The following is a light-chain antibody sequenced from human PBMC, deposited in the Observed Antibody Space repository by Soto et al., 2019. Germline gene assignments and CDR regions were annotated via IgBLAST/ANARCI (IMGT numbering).Light chain of an antibody. J-gene: IGLJ1*01. CDR1: SSNIGNNY. Sequence: QSLVTKPPSVSSAPGHKVTISCSGSSSNIGNNYVSCYQQLPGTAPKLLIYDNNKRPSGIPDRFSDSKSGTSATLAITGLQTGDEADYYCGTWDSSLSAYVFGTGTKVTVL. V-gene: IGLV1-51*01. CDR2: DNN. CDR3: GTWDSSLSAYV.